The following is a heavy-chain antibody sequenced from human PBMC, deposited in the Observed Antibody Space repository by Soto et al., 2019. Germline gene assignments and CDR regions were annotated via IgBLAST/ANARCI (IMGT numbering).Heavy chain of an antibody. J-gene: IGHJ4*02. CDR1: GGSVTNSSYY. CDR3: VSQRTTVPTQAYFDY. CDR2: VYYRGRS. Sequence: SETLSLTXTVSGGSVTNSSYYWGWIRQSPGKGLEWIGSVYYRGRSYSKSSAKSRVTISVDTSKNRFSLSLNSVTASDTAVYFCVSQRTTVPTQAYFDYWGPGALVTVSS. V-gene: IGHV4-39*01. D-gene: IGHD4-17*01.